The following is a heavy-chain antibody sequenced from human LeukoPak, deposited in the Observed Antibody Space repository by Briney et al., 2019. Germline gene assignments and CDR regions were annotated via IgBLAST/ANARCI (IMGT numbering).Heavy chain of an antibody. CDR1: GYSFTSYW. Sequence: GESLKISCKGSGYSFTSYWIGWVRQMPGKGLEWVGIIYPGDSDTRYSPSFQGQVTISADKSISTAYLQWSSLKASDTAMYYCARGRSGYYDSSGSNWFDPWGQGTLVTVSS. J-gene: IGHJ5*02. CDR2: IYPGDSDT. V-gene: IGHV5-51*01. D-gene: IGHD3-22*01. CDR3: ARGRSGYYDSSGSNWFDP.